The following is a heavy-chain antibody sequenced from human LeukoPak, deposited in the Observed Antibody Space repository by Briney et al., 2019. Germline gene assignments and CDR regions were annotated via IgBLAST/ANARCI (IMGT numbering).Heavy chain of an antibody. CDR1: GYTFTGYY. Sequence: ASVKVSCKASGYTFTGYYMHWVRQAPGQGLEWMGWINPNSGGTNYAQKFQGRVTVTRDTSISTAYMQLSRLRSDDTAVYYCARGEGVNYRYSGFGYFNAVDYWGQGTLVTVSS. V-gene: IGHV1-2*02. CDR2: INPNSGGT. CDR3: ARGEGVNYRYSGFGYFNAVDY. D-gene: IGHD3-16*02. J-gene: IGHJ4*02.